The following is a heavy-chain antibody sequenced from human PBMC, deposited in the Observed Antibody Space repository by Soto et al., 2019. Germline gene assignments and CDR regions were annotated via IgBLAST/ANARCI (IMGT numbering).Heavy chain of an antibody. D-gene: IGHD6-13*01. V-gene: IGHV4-34*01. Sequence: PSETLSLTCAVYGGSFSGYYWSWIRQPPGKGLEWIGEINHSGSTNYNPSLKSRVTISVDTSKNQFSLKLSSVTAAGTAVYYCARAGSSWYSNWFDPWGQGTLVTVSS. J-gene: IGHJ5*02. CDR3: ARAGSSWYSNWFDP. CDR2: INHSGST. CDR1: GGSFSGYY.